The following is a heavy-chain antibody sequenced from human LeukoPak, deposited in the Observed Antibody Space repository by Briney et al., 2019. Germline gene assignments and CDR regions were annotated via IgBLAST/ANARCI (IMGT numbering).Heavy chain of an antibody. J-gene: IGHJ4*02. CDR3: ARGSLPLY. Sequence: PSQTLSLTCTVSGGSISSGSYYWSWIRQPAGKGLEWIGRIYTSGSTNYNPSLKSRVTISVDTSKNQFSLKLSSVTAADTAVYYCARGSLPLYWGQGTLVTVSS. V-gene: IGHV4-61*02. CDR2: IYTSGST. CDR1: GGSISSGSYY.